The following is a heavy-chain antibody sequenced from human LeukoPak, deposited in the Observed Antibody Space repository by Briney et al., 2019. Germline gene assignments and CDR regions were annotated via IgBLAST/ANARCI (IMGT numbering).Heavy chain of an antibody. CDR2: IIPNSGDT. CDR3: TRGGWLVK. J-gene: IGHJ4*02. D-gene: IGHD6-19*01. CDR1: GYTFTDYY. Sequence: GASVKVSCKASGYTFTDYYIHWVRQPPRQGLEWMGWIIPNSGDTSYARKFQGRVTMTRDTSISSAYMEQSRLRSDDTADYYCTRGGWLVKWGQGTLVTVSS. V-gene: IGHV1-2*02.